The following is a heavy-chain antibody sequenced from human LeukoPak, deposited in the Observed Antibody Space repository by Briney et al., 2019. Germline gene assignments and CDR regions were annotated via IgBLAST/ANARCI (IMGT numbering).Heavy chain of an antibody. CDR2: INWNGGST. CDR1: GFTFDDYG. V-gene: IGHV3-20*04. CDR3: ARGPTGELGLPTYFDY. Sequence: GGSLRLSCAASGFTFDDYGMSWVRQAPGKGLEWVSGINWNGGSTGYADSVKGRFTISRDNAKNSLYLQMNSLRAEDTALYYCARGPTGELGLPTYFDYWGQGTLVTVSS. J-gene: IGHJ4*02. D-gene: IGHD7-27*01.